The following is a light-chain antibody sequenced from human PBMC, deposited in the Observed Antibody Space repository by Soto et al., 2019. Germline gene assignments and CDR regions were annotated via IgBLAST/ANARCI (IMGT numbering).Light chain of an antibody. CDR1: NSNIGSNY. CDR2: SDN. CDR3: AAWDDSLSCPV. V-gene: IGLV1-47*02. J-gene: IGLJ7*01. Sequence: QSVVTQSPSASGTPGQRVTISCSGGNSNIGSNYVHWYQQRPGTAPKLLMHSDNQRPSGAPDRFSGSKSGTSASLVISGLRSEDEASYYCAAWDDSLSCPVFGGGTQLTVL.